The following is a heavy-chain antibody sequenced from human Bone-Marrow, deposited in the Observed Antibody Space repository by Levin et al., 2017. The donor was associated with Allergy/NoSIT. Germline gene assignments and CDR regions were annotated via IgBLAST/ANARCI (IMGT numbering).Heavy chain of an antibody. Sequence: SVKVSCKASGGTFSSYAISWVRQAPGQGLEWMGGIIPIFGTANYAQKFQGRVTITADESTSTAYMELSSLRSEDTAVYYCARGPRRGYLFDYWGQGTLVTVSS. V-gene: IGHV1-69*13. CDR2: IIPIFGTA. CDR3: ARGPRRGYLFDY. CDR1: GGTFSSYA. D-gene: IGHD1-1*01. J-gene: IGHJ4*02.